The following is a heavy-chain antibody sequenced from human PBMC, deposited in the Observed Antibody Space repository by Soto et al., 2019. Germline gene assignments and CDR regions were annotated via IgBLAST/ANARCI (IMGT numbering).Heavy chain of an antibody. CDR1: GGTFSSYT. V-gene: IGHV1-69*04. D-gene: IGHD2-2*01. J-gene: IGHJ6*02. CDR3: ARDHQLLPDYYYGMDV. Sequence: EASVKVSCKASGGTFSSYTISWVRQAPGQGLEWMGRIIPILGIANYAQKFQGRVTITADKSTSTAYMELSSLRSEDTAVYYCARDHQLLPDYYYGMDVWGQGTTVTVSS. CDR2: IIPILGIA.